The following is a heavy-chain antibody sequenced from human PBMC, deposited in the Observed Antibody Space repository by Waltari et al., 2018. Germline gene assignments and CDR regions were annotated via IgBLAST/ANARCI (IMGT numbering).Heavy chain of an antibody. CDR3: APLPGGSGQTFGY. V-gene: IGHV1-69-2*01. D-gene: IGHD3-10*01. CDR1: GYTFIDNF. J-gene: IGHJ4*02. CDR2: IGAEDGET. Sequence: EVQLVQSGAEVKKPGATVKISCKASGYTFIDNFMHWVQQAPGKGLEGVGRIGAEDGETVYAEKVQGRVTITADTSTHTSYMVLSSLRSADTAVYYCAPLPGGSGQTFGYWGQGTLLTVSS.